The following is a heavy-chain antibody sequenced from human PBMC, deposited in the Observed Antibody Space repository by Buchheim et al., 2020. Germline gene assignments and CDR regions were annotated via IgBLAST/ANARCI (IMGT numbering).Heavy chain of an antibody. D-gene: IGHD3-22*01. CDR1: GFTFSSYW. V-gene: IGHV3-7*01. CDR2: IKQDGSEK. J-gene: IGHJ5*02. Sequence: EVQLVESGGGLVQPGGSLRLSCAASGFTFSSYWMSWVRQAPGKGLVWVANIKQDGSEKYYVDSVKGRFTIARDNAKNSLYLEMNSLRAENTAVYYCASVDPYDTKFDPWGQGTL. CDR3: ASVDPYDTKFDP.